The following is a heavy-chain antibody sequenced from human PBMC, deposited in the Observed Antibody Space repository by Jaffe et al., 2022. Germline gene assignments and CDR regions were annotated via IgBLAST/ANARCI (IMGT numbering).Heavy chain of an antibody. CDR3: ARHSTSWYYYYMDV. CDR2: IFYSGST. V-gene: IGHV4-39*01. Sequence: QLQLQESGPGLVKPSETLSLTCTVSGGSISSSSYYWGWIRQPPGKGLEWIGTIFYSGSTNYNPSLKSRVTISVDTSKNQFSLKLSSVTAADTSVYYCARHSTSWYYYYMDVWGKGTTVTVSS. CDR1: GGSISSSSYY. D-gene: IGHD6-13*01. J-gene: IGHJ6*03.